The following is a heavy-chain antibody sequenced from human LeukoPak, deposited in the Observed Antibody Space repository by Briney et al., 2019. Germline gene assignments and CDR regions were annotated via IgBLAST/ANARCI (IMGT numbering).Heavy chain of an antibody. J-gene: IGHJ6*02. CDR3: ARDRGSGSGYYYGMDV. V-gene: IGHV4-59*01. CDR1: GGSISSYY. CDR2: IYCSGST. D-gene: IGHD3-10*01. Sequence: PSETLSLTCTVSGGSISSYYWSWIRQPPGKGLEWIGYIYCSGSTNYNPSLKSRVTISVDTSKNQFSLKLSSVTAADTAVYYCARDRGSGSGYYYGMDVWGQGTTVTVSS.